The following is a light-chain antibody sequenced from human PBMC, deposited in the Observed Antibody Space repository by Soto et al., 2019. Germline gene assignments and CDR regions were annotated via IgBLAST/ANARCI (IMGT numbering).Light chain of an antibody. CDR2: DAS. CDR1: QSVRSY. CDR3: QQRSSWPPYT. V-gene: IGKV3-11*01. Sequence: DIVLTQSPATLSLSPGERATLSCRARQSVRSYLAWYQQKPGQAPRLLIYDASNRATGIPARFSGSGSGTDFTLTISSLEPEDFAVYYCQQRSSWPPYTFGQGTKLEIK. J-gene: IGKJ2*01.